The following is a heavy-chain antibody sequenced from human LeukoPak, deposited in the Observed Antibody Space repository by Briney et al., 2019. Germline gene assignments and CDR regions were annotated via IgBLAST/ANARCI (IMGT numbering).Heavy chain of an antibody. V-gene: IGHV3-64*01. D-gene: IGHD3-22*01. CDR2: ISSNGGST. J-gene: IGHJ4*02. Sequence: LGGSLRLSCAASGFTFSSYAMHWVRQAPGKGLEYVSAISSNGGSTYYANSVKGRFTISRDNSKNTLYLQMGSLRAEDMAVYYCARVRYYYDSSGAEYYFDYWGQGTLVTVSS. CDR3: ARVRYYYDSSGAEYYFDY. CDR1: GFTFSSYA.